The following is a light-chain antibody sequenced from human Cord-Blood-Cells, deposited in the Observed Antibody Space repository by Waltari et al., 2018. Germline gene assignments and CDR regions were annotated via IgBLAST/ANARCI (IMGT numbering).Light chain of an antibody. CDR1: SSDVGGYNY. CDR3: SSYTSSSTWV. V-gene: IGLV2-14*01. J-gene: IGLJ3*02. Sequence: QSALTQPASVSGSPGQSITISCTGTSSDVGGYNYVSWYQQHPGKAPKLMIYDVSNRPSGVSNRFSGSESGSTASLTISGLQAEDEADYYCSSYTSSSTWVFGGRTKLTVL. CDR2: DVS.